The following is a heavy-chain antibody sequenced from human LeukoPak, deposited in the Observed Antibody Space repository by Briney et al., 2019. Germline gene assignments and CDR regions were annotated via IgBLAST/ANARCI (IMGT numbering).Heavy chain of an antibody. CDR3: ARGYCSGGLCFDFDY. D-gene: IGHD2-15*01. V-gene: IGHV4-4*07. CDR2: IYTSGST. CDR1: GGSISSYY. J-gene: IGHJ4*02. Sequence: SETLSLTCTVSGGSISSYYWSWIRQPAEKGLEWIGRIYTSGSTNYNPSLKSRVTMSVDTSKNQFSLKLNSVTAADTAVYYCARGYCSGGLCFDFDYWGQGTLVTVSS.